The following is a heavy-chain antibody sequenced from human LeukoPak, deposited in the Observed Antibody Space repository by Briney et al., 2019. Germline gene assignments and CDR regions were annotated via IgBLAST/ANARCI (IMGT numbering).Heavy chain of an antibody. D-gene: IGHD6-6*01. V-gene: IGHV3-48*01. CDR3: RPTKYYFDY. Sequence: GGSLRLSCAASGFTFSSYSMNWVRQAPGKGLEWVSYISSSSSTIYYADSVKGRFTISRDNSKNTLYLQMNSLRAEDTAVAGRRPTKYYFDYWGQGTLVTVSS. CDR2: ISSSSSTI. J-gene: IGHJ4*02. CDR1: GFTFSSYS.